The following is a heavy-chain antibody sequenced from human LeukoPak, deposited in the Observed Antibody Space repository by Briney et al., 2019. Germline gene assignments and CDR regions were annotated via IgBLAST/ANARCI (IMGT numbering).Heavy chain of an antibody. CDR2: ISSSGSTI. CDR1: GFTFSDYY. D-gene: IGHD4-11*01. V-gene: IGHV3-11*01. Sequence: PGGSLRLSCAASGFTFSDYYMNWIRQAPGKGLEWVSYISSSGSTIYYADSVKGRFTISRDNAKNTLYLQMNRLRGEDTAVYYCARVGVDYSPDYWGQGILVTVSS. CDR3: ARVGVDYSPDY. J-gene: IGHJ4*02.